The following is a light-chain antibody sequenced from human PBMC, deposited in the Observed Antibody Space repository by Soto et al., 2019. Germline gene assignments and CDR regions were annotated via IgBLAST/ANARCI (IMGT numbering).Light chain of an antibody. CDR3: HQFGYPPRT. CDR2: DTS. V-gene: IGKV3-15*01. CDR1: QGIGDT. Sequence: EVVMTQSPATLSVSPGEGATLSCRASQGIGDTLAWYQHKPGQTPRLLIYDTSTRATGVPARFSGSRSGTDFTLAIRRLEPEDFAVYYCHQFGYPPRTFGQGTKVDIK. J-gene: IGKJ1*01.